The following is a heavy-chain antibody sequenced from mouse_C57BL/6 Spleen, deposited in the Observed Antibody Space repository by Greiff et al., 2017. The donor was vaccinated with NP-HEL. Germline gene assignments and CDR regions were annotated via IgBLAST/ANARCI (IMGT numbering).Heavy chain of an antibody. D-gene: IGHD1-1*01. V-gene: IGHV1-4*01. Sequence: QVQLQQSGAELARPGASVKMSCKASGYTFTSYTMHWVKQRPGQGLEWIGYINPSSGYTKYNQKFKDKATLTADKSSSTAYMQLSSLTSEDSAVYYCARGTVAGGFAYWGQGTLVTVSA. J-gene: IGHJ3*01. CDR3: ARGTVAGGFAY. CDR2: INPSSGYT. CDR1: GYTFTSYT.